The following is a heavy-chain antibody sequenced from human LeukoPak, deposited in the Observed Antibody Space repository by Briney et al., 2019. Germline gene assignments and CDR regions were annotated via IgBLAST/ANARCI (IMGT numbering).Heavy chain of an antibody. V-gene: IGHV3-74*03. Sequence: GGSLRLSCAASGFTFSSYWMHWVRQAPGKGLVWVSCIKSVGGSTTYADSVKGRFTISRDNAKNTLHLQMNSLRAEDTAVYYCARDSSSWYYDYWGQGTLVTVSS. CDR1: GFTFSSYW. J-gene: IGHJ4*02. D-gene: IGHD6-13*01. CDR2: IKSVGGST. CDR3: ARDSSSWYYDY.